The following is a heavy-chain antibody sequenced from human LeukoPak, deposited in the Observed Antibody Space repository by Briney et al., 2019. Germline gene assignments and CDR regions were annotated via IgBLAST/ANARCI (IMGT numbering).Heavy chain of an antibody. CDR3: AKKLEMAI. CDR1: GFTFISNA. CDR2: ISVSGGST. J-gene: IGHJ6*04. D-gene: IGHD5-24*01. V-gene: IGHV3-23*01. Sequence: PGGSLRLSCAASGFTFISNAMSRVRQAPGKGLEWVSAISVSGGSTYYADSVKGRFTISRDNSKNTLYLQMNSLRAEDTAVYYCAKKLEMAIWGKGTTVTVSS.